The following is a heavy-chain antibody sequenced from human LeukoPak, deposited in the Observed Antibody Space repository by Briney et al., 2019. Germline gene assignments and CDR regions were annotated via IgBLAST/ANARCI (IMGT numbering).Heavy chain of an antibody. CDR2: INHSGSI. D-gene: IGHD4-23*01. CDR1: GGSFSDYY. Sequence: PSETLSLTCAVYGGSFSDYYWSWIRQPPGKRLEWIGEINHSGSINYNPSLKSRVTLSVDTSKNQFSLKLSSVTAADTAVYYCAREKSDYGGNSENWFDPWGQGTLVTVSS. V-gene: IGHV4-34*01. J-gene: IGHJ5*02. CDR3: AREKSDYGGNSENWFDP.